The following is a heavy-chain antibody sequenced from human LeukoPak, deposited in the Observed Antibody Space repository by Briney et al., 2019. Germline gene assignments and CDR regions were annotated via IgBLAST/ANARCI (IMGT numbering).Heavy chain of an antibody. J-gene: IGHJ4*02. Sequence: GGSLRLSCAASGFTLSIIFITWVRQAPGKGLEWVSVITPGGSTYYADSVKGRFTISRDNSKNTVYLQMKSLRVEDTAVYYCAREEALDYWGQGTLVTVSS. V-gene: IGHV3-53*01. CDR2: ITPGGST. CDR1: GFTLSIIF. CDR3: AREEALDY.